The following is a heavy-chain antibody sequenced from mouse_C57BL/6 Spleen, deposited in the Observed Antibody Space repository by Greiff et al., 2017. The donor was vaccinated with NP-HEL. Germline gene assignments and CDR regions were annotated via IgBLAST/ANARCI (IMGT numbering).Heavy chain of an antibody. CDR1: GYTFTSYW. CDR3: ARDHYSNYGGAMDY. V-gene: IGHV1-55*01. CDR2: IYPGSGST. D-gene: IGHD2-5*01. Sequence: VQLQQPGAELVKPGASVKMSCKASGYTFTSYWITWVKQRPGPGLEWIGDIYPGSGSTNYNEKFKSKATLTVDTSSSTAYMQLSILTSEDSAVYYCARDHYSNYGGAMDYWGQGTSVTVSS. J-gene: IGHJ4*01.